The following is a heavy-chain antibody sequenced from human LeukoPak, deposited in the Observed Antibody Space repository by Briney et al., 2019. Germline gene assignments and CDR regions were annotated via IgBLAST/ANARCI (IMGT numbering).Heavy chain of an antibody. CDR3: AKDRRPYSSSWYVFDY. J-gene: IGHJ4*02. V-gene: IGHV3-30*18. CDR1: GFTFSSYG. CDR2: ISYDGSNK. Sequence: GRSLRLSCAASGFTFSSYGMHWVRQAPGKGLEWVAVISYDGSNKYYADSVKGRFTISRDNSKNTLYLRMNSLRAEDTAVYYCAKDRRPYSSSWYVFDYWGQGTLVTVSS. D-gene: IGHD6-13*01.